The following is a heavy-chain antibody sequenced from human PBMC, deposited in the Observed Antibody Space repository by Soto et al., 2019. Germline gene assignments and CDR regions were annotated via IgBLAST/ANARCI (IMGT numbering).Heavy chain of an antibody. CDR2: ISAYNGNT. V-gene: IGHV1-18*01. J-gene: IGHJ6*02. D-gene: IGHD3-3*01. Sequence: GASVQVSCKASGYTFTSYGISWVRQAPGQGLEWMGWISAYNGNTNYAQKLQGRVTMTTDTSTSTAYMELRSLRSDDTAVYYCARDPPDLWSGYLEVYYYYGMDVWGQGTTGTGSS. CDR1: GYTFTSYG. CDR3: ARDPPDLWSGYLEVYYYYGMDV.